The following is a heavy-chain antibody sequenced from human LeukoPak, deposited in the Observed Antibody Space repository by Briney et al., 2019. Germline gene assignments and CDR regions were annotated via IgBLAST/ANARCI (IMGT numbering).Heavy chain of an antibody. CDR3: ATSYDMGWLIGY. V-gene: IGHV3-7*03. CDR1: AFIFSGHW. Sequence: GGSLRLSCEGSAFIFSGHWMNWVRQTPGKGLEWVASIKEDGSERQYVDSVKGRFSISRDNGKSSLYLQMNSLRAEDTALYYCATSYDMGWLIGYWGQGTLVTVSS. D-gene: IGHD3/OR15-3a*01. CDR2: IKEDGSER. J-gene: IGHJ4*02.